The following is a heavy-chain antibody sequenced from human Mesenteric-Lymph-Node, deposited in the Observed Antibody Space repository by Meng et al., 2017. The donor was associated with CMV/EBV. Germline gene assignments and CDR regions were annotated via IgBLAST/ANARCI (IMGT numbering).Heavy chain of an antibody. CDR3: ARSRHYDSSGYYYGSDY. Sequence: GGSLRLSCAASGFTFDNYGMSWVRQAPGKGLEWVSGINWNEVRTGYADSVRGRFTISRGNAKNSLYLQMNSLRAEDTALYYCARSRHYDSSGYYYGSDYWGQGTLVTVSS. CDR1: GFTFDNYG. V-gene: IGHV3-20*04. J-gene: IGHJ4*02. D-gene: IGHD3-22*01. CDR2: INWNEVRT.